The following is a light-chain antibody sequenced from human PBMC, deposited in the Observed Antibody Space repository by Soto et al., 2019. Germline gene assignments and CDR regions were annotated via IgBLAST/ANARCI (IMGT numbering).Light chain of an antibody. CDR1: GSNIGSPYG. Sequence: QSVLTQPPSVSGAPGQRVTVSCTGSGSNIGSPYGVHWYQHLPGTAPKLIIYGNANRPSGVPDRFSGSKSGTSASLAITGRQAEDEADYFCQSYDSSLSGYVFGTGTKLTVL. CDR3: QSYDSSLSGYV. J-gene: IGLJ1*01. CDR2: GNA. V-gene: IGLV1-40*01.